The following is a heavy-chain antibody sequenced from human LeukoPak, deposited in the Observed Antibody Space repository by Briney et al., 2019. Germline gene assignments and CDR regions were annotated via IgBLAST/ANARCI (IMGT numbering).Heavy chain of an antibody. CDR3: ARVNWHYGRPFDY. CDR2: IYSGGGT. CDR1: GFTVSSSY. Sequence: GGSLRLSCAASGFTVSSSYMNWVRQAPGRGLELVSLIYSGGGTYYADSVKGRFTISRDNSKNTLDLQMNSLRAEDTAVYYCARVNWHYGRPFDYWGQGTLVTVSS. V-gene: IGHV3-53*01. J-gene: IGHJ4*02. D-gene: IGHD1-7*01.